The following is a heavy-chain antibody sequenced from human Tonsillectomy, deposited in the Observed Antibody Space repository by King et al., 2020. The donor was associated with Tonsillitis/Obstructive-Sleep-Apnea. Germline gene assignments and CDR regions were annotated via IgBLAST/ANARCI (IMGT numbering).Heavy chain of an antibody. CDR3: ARRPDYNWNYRDWFFDI. D-gene: IGHD1-7*01. Sequence: VQLVESGAEVKRPGESLKISCKGSGYSFTNYWIGWVRQMPGKGLEWMGIIDPADSDTRYSPSFQGQVTISADKSISTAYLQRSSLKASDTAMYYCARRPDYNWNYRDWFFDIWGQGTMVTVSS. J-gene: IGHJ3*02. CDR2: IDPADSDT. CDR1: GYSFTNYW. V-gene: IGHV5-51*01.